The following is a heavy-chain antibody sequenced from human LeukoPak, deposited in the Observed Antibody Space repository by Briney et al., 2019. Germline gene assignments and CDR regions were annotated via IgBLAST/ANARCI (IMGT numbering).Heavy chain of an antibody. V-gene: IGHV5-51*01. Sequence: GESLQISCKGSGSNFTSYWIGWGRQVTGKGVEWMGIIYPGEYDTREKPSCQGQVTISADKSISTAYLQWSSLKASDTAMYYCARHRDGYPHYWGQGTLVTVSS. D-gene: IGHD5-24*01. CDR3: ARHRDGYPHY. J-gene: IGHJ4*02. CDR2: IYPGEYDT. CDR1: GSNFTSYW.